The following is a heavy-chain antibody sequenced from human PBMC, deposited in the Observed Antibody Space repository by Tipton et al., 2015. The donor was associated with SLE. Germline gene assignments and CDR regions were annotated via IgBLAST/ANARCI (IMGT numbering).Heavy chain of an antibody. CDR1: GDSMRSGAHS. D-gene: IGHD6-13*01. CDR2: IYHTGTT. CDR3: ARASSSKNGFDI. J-gene: IGHJ3*02. V-gene: IGHV4-30-2*01. Sequence: LRLSCAVSGDSMRSGAHSWSWIRQPPGKGLEWIGYIYHTGTTYYNPSLESRVSMSVDASKNQFSLKLSSVTAADTAVYYCARASSSKNGFDIWGQGTMVTISS.